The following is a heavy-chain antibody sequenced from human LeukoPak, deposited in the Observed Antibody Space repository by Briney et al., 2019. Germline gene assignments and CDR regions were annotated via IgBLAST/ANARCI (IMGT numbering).Heavy chain of an antibody. CDR2: FDPEDGAT. Sequence: ASVKVSCKVSGYTLTELSMHWVRQAPGKGLEWMGGFDPEDGATIYAQKFQGRVTMTEDTSTDTAYMELSSLRSEDTAVYYCATDLYYYDSSGYPEATAPVSWGQGTLVTVSS. CDR1: GYTLTELS. D-gene: IGHD3-22*01. V-gene: IGHV1-24*01. J-gene: IGHJ4*02. CDR3: ATDLYYYDSSGYPEATAPVS.